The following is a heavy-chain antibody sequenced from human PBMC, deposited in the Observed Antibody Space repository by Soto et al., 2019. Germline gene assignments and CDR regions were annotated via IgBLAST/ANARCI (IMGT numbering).Heavy chain of an antibody. CDR1: GGSISSGDYY. CDR3: ARGSVPRTTVTTFFLDY. CDR2: IYYSGST. D-gene: IGHD4-17*01. Sequence: SETLSLTCTVSGGSISSGDYYWSWIRQPPGKGLEWIGYIYYSGSTYYNPSLKSRVTISVDTSKNQFSLKLSSVTAADTAVYYCARGSVPRTTVTTFFLDYWGQGPLVTVSS. J-gene: IGHJ4*02. V-gene: IGHV4-30-4*01.